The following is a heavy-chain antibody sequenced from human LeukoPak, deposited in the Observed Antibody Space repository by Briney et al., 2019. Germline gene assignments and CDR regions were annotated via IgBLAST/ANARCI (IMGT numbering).Heavy chain of an antibody. CDR3: ASGRLGYCSGGSCYSLAY. Sequence: SVKVSCKASGGTFSSYAISWVRQAPGQGLEWMGRIIPILGIANYAQKFQGRVTITADKSTSTAYMELSSLRSEYTAVYYCASGRLGYCSGGSCYSLAYRGQGTLVTVSS. CDR1: GGTFSSYA. J-gene: IGHJ4*02. D-gene: IGHD2-15*01. V-gene: IGHV1-69*04. CDR2: IIPILGIA.